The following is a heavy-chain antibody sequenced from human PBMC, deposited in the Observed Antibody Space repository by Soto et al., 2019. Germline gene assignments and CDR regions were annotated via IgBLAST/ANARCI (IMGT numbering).Heavy chain of an antibody. CDR3: AKLRSLPSGYMDY. Sequence: GGSLRLSCAASGFTFSSYAMSWVRQAPGKGLEWVSAISGSGGSTYYEDSVKGRFTISRDNSKNTLYLQMNSLRAEDTAVYYCAKLRSLPSGYMDYWGQGTLVTVSS. J-gene: IGHJ4*02. CDR1: GFTFSSYA. V-gene: IGHV3-23*01. D-gene: IGHD3-3*01. CDR2: ISGSGGST.